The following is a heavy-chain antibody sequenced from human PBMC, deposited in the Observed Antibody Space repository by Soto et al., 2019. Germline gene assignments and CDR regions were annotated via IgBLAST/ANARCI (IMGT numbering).Heavy chain of an antibody. J-gene: IGHJ4*02. D-gene: IGHD3-3*01. CDR2: IYYSGST. Sequence: PSETLSLTCTVSGGSISSGDYSWSWIRQPPGKGLEWIGYIYYSGSTYYNPSLKSRVTISVDTSKNQFSLKLSSVTAADTAVYYCARAITYYDFWSGPPSADGGIDYWGQGTLVTVSS. V-gene: IGHV4-30-4*01. CDR1: GGSISSGDYS. CDR3: ARAITYYDFWSGPPSADGGIDY.